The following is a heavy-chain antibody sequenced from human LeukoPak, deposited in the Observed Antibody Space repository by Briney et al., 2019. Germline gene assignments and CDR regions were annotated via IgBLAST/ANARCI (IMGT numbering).Heavy chain of an antibody. D-gene: IGHD6-19*01. V-gene: IGHV5-51*01. J-gene: IGHJ4*02. CDR1: GYSFTSYC. CDR3: ARHYPQQWLDD. Sequence: GTLTLSCAVSGYSFTSYCIGWVGHMPPKGLVWRGSVYPRDWDTKYNPSLQGRVTMSADKSISTAYLQWSSLKASDTAMYYCARHYPQQWLDDWGQGTLVTVSS. CDR2: VYPRDWDT.